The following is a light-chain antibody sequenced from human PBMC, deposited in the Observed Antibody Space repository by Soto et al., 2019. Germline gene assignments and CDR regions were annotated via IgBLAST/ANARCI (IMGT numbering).Light chain of an antibody. Sequence: QSVLTQPPSVSAAPGQKVTISCSGSSSNVGNSYVSWYQQLPGTVPKRLIYDDNKRPSGIPDRFSGAKSGTSATLGITGLQTGDEADDYCGTWDSSLTAGVFGGGTKLTVL. J-gene: IGLJ2*01. V-gene: IGLV1-51*01. CDR3: GTWDSSLTAGV. CDR2: DDN. CDR1: SSNVGNSY.